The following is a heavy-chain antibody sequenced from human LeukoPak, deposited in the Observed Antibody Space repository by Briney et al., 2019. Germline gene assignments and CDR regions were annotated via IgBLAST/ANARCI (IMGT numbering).Heavy chain of an antibody. Sequence: ASVKVSCKASGYTFTSYYMHWVRQAPGQGLEWMGIINPSGGSTSYAQKFQGRVTMTRDTSTSTVCMELSSLRSEDTGVYYCARVQTVDTAMVDYWGQGTLVTVSS. D-gene: IGHD5-18*01. CDR2: INPSGGST. CDR3: ARVQTVDTAMVDY. CDR1: GYTFTSYY. V-gene: IGHV1-46*03. J-gene: IGHJ4*02.